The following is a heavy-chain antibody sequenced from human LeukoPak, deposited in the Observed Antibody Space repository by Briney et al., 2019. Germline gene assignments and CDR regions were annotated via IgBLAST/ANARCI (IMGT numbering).Heavy chain of an antibody. CDR2: IYYSGST. J-gene: IGHJ4*02. CDR1: GGSISSGGYY. Sequence: SETLSLTCTVSGGSISSGGYYWSWIRQHPGKGLEWIGYIYYSGSTYYNPSLKSRVTISVDTSKNQFSLKLSSVTAADTAVYYCARDYYDSSGYYYSDRVAPAFDYWGQGTLVTVSS. V-gene: IGHV4-31*03. D-gene: IGHD3-22*01. CDR3: ARDYYDSSGYYYSDRVAPAFDY.